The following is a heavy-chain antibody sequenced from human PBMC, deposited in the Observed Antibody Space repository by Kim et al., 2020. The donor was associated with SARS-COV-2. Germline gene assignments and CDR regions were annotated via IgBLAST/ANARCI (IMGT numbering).Heavy chain of an antibody. Sequence: SVKGRFTISRANSKKTLYLQMNSLGAEDTAVYYCASGYHQYYYYYYGMDVWGQGTTVTVSS. CDR3: ASGYHQYYYYYYGMDV. D-gene: IGHD3-22*01. V-gene: IGHV3-30*01. J-gene: IGHJ6*02.